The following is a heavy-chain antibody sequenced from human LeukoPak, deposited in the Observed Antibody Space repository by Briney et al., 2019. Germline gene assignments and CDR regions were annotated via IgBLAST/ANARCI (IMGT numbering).Heavy chain of an antibody. CDR3: ARLSGYSSSPWYGMDV. CDR1: GYSFTNYW. CDR2: IYPGDSDT. D-gene: IGHD6-19*01. Sequence: GESLKISCQGSGYSFTNYWIGWVRRKPGKGLEWMGIIYPGDSDTRYSPSFQGQVTISADKSISTAYLQWSSLKASDTAMYYCARLSGYSSSPWYGMDVWGQGTTVTVSS. V-gene: IGHV5-51*01. J-gene: IGHJ6*02.